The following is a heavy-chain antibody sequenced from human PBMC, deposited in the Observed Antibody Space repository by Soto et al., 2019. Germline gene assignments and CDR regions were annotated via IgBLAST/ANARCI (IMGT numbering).Heavy chain of an antibody. J-gene: IGHJ4*02. CDR3: ANRGTTVVIPGNYFAC. Sequence: EVQLLESGGGLVQPGGSLRLSCAASGFSFSDYSMTWVRQAPGRGLEWVSTLTSRGTTIYADSVKGRFTISRDNSNNTLALQISSLRTDDTALYYWANRGTTVVIPGNYFACWGQGTLVTVSS. V-gene: IGHV3-23*01. D-gene: IGHD3-22*01. CDR1: GFSFSDYS. CDR2: LTSRGTT.